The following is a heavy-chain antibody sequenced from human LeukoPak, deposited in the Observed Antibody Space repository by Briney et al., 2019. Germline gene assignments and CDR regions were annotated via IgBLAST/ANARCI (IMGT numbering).Heavy chain of an antibody. V-gene: IGHV4-30-2*01. CDR1: GGSLSSGGYY. CDR3: AREVEWLRLPDAFDI. Sequence: PSQTLSLTCTVSGGSLSSGGYYWSWIRQPPGKGLEWIGYIYHSGSTYYNPSLKSRVTISVDRSKNQFSLKLSSVTAADTAVYYCAREVEWLRLPDAFDIWGQGTMVTVSS. CDR2: IYHSGST. D-gene: IGHD5-12*01. J-gene: IGHJ3*02.